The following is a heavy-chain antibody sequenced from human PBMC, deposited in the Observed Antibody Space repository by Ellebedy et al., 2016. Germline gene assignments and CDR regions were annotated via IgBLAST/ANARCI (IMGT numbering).Heavy chain of an antibody. V-gene: IGHV4-59*01. D-gene: IGHD3-10*01. CDR3: ARDTYYYASENYEDWFDP. Sequence: SETLSLXXTVSGGSMNNYYWSWIRQPPGKGLEWIGYISDSGSTNSNPSLKSRVSISVDTSKNQFSLKLNSMTAADTAVYYCARDTYYYASENYEDWFDPWGQGTLVTVSS. CDR2: ISDSGST. CDR1: GGSMNNYY. J-gene: IGHJ5*02.